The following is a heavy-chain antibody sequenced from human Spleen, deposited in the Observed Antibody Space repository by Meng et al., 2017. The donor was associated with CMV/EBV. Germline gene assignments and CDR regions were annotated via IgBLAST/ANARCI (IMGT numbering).Heavy chain of an antibody. Sequence: LTCTVSGGSISSGDYYWSWIRQPPGKGLEWIGFIYYSRGTYYNPSLKSRVTISVDTSKNQFSLKLTSVTAADTAVYHCARDRRGWFDPWGQGTLVTVSS. J-gene: IGHJ5*02. V-gene: IGHV4-30-4*08. CDR2: IYYSRGT. CDR3: ARDRRGWFDP. CDR1: GGSISSGDYY.